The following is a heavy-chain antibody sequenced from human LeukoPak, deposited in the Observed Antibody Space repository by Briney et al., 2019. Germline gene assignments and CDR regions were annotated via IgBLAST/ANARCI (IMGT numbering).Heavy chain of an antibody. CDR3: ARGGSGYYNY. J-gene: IGHJ4*02. CDR2: IYYSGST. V-gene: IGHV4-39*01. D-gene: IGHD3-22*01. CDR1: GGSISSSSYY. Sequence: SETLSLTCTVSGGSISSSSYYWGWIRQPPGKGLEWIGSIYYSGSTYYNPSLKSRVTISVDTSKNQFSLKLSSVTAADTAVYYCARGGSGYYNYWGQGTLVTVSS.